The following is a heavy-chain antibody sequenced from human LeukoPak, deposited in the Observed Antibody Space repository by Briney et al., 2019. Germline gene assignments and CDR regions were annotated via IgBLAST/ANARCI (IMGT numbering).Heavy chain of an antibody. Sequence: SETLSLTCTVSGDSIDGYYWSWIRQPPGKGLEWIGYIYYSGSTTYNPPLKSRITMSVDTSKNQFSLKLSSVTAADTAVYYCARDGQRLDSYYGMDVWGQGTTITVSS. CDR2: IYYSGST. CDR3: ARDGQRLDSYYGMDV. CDR1: GDSIDGYY. D-gene: IGHD6-25*01. J-gene: IGHJ6*02. V-gene: IGHV4-59*01.